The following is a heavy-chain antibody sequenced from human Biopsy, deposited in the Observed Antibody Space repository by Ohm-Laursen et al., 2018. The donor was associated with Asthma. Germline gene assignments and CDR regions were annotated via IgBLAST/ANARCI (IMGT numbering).Heavy chain of an antibody. Sequence: SLRLSCAAPGFTFSSYSVNWVRQAPGKGLEWVSYISSSSSTIYYADSVKGRFTISRDNAKNSLYLQMNSLRDEDTAVYYCARFKRGYSYGYAGVFDYWGQGTLVTVSS. CDR2: ISSSSSTI. V-gene: IGHV3-48*02. D-gene: IGHD5-18*01. CDR1: GFTFSSYS. J-gene: IGHJ4*02. CDR3: ARFKRGYSYGYAGVFDY.